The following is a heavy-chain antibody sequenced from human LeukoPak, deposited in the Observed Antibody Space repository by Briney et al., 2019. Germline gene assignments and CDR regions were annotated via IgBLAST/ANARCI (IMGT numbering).Heavy chain of an antibody. CDR1: GGSISSSSYY. CDR3: ARRDSSGWEFDY. V-gene: IGHV4-39*07. Sequence: SETLSLTCTVSGGSISSSSYYWGWIRQPPGKGLEWIGSIYYSGSTNYNPSLKSRVTISVDTSKNQFSLKLSSVTAADTAVYYCARRDSSGWEFDYWGQGTLVTVSS. CDR2: IYYSGST. J-gene: IGHJ4*02. D-gene: IGHD6-19*01.